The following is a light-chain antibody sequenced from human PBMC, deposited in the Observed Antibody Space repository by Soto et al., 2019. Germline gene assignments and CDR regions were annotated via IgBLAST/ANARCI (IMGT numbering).Light chain of an antibody. Sequence: VLTQSPGTLSVSPGERATLSCRASRSVSGNYLAWYQQKLGRPPRLLIYGESSRASGVPDRFTGSGSGTNFTLTIDRLEPEDFAVYYCQQYSDWPAVTFGGGTKVDIK. CDR3: QQYSDWPAVT. J-gene: IGKJ4*01. V-gene: IGKV3-20*01. CDR2: GES. CDR1: RSVSGNY.